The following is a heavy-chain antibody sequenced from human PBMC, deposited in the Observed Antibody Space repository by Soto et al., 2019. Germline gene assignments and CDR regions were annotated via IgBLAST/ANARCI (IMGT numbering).Heavy chain of an antibody. V-gene: IGHV2-5*02. CDR1: GFSLTTDRVG. CDR3: AHAYGGRSLY. J-gene: IGHJ4*02. CDR2: IYWDDSK. Sequence: QITLKESGPTLVKPTQTLTLTCTFSGFSLTTDRVGVGWIRQPPGEALEWLAVIYWDDSKTYRPSLESRLTITKDTSNTQVALTMTNMSSLDTATYYCAHAYGGRSLYWGQGTLVTVSS. D-gene: IGHD1-26*01.